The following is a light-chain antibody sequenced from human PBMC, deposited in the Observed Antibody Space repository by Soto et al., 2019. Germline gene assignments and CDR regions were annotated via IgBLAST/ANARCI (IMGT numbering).Light chain of an antibody. J-gene: IGKJ1*01. V-gene: IGKV1-5*01. CDR1: HSITTW. CDR3: QQYETFSGT. Sequence: DIQMTQSPSTVSAYVGDSVTITCRASHSITTWLAWYQQRPGKAPKLLIYDVSSLQSGVPSRFSGSGSGTKFTLTIASLQPDDFATYYCQQYETFSGTFGPGTKVDIK. CDR2: DVS.